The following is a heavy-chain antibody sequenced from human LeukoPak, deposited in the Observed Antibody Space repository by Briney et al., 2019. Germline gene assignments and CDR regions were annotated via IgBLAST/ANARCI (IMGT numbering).Heavy chain of an antibody. Sequence: GGSLRLSCAASGFTFSSYGMSWVRQAPGKGLEWVSAISDGGGSTYYADSVKGRFTISRDNSKNTLYLQMNSLRAEDTAVYYCAKERRIYYDSSGYYYFDYWRQGTLVTVSS. CDR1: GFTFSSYG. J-gene: IGHJ4*02. D-gene: IGHD3-22*01. V-gene: IGHV3-23*01. CDR3: AKERRIYYDSSGYYYFDY. CDR2: ISDGGGST.